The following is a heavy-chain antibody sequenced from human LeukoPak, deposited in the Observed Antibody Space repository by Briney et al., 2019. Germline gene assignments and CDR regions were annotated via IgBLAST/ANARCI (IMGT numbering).Heavy chain of an antibody. J-gene: IGHJ4*02. CDR1: GFTFSSYA. CDR2: ISYDGSNK. Sequence: PGGSLRLSCAASGFTFSSYAMHWVRQAPGKGLEWVAVISYDGSNKYYADSVKGRFTISRDNSKNTLYLQMNSLRAEDTAVYYCARVIPRGGVDYWGQGTLVTVSS. V-gene: IGHV3-30-3*01. D-gene: IGHD3-10*01. CDR3: ARVIPRGGVDY.